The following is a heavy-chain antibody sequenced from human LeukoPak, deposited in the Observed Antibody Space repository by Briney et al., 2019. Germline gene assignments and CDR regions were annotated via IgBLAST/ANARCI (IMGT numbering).Heavy chain of an antibody. V-gene: IGHV4-39*07. CDR1: GGSISSSSYY. CDR2: IYYSGST. J-gene: IGHJ4*02. D-gene: IGHD4-17*01. Sequence: SETLSLTCTVSGGSISSSSYYWGWIRQPPGKGLEWIGSIYYSGSTYYNPSLKSRVTISVDTSKSQFSLKLSSVTAADTAVYYCARDRRTRTTVTTYFDYWGQGTLVTVSS. CDR3: ARDRRTRTTVTTYFDY.